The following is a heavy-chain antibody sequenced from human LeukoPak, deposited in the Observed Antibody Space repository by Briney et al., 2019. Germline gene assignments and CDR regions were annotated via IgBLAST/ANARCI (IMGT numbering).Heavy chain of an antibody. CDR3: ARHDSYWYFDL. CDR2: IYYSGST. J-gene: IGHJ2*01. V-gene: IGHV4-59*08. D-gene: IGHD3-22*01. CDR1: GGSISSYY. Sequence: SETLSLTCTASGGSISSYYWSWIRQPPGKGLEWIGYIYYSGSTNYNPSLKSRVTISVDTSKNQFSLKPSSVTAADTAVYYCARHDSYWYFDLWGRGTLVTVSS.